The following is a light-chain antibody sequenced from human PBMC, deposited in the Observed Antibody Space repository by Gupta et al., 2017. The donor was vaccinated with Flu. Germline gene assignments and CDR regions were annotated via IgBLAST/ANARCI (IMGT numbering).Light chain of an antibody. Sequence: QSVLTQPPSASGTPGPRVTISCSGSRSNIGRNTVNWYQQLPGTAPKLLIYNNNQRPSGVPDRFSGSKSGTSASLAISGLQSEDEADYYCAAWDDLSGYVFGSGTEVTVL. V-gene: IGLV1-44*01. CDR1: RSNIGRNT. J-gene: IGLJ1*01. CDR3: AAWDDLSGYV. CDR2: NNN.